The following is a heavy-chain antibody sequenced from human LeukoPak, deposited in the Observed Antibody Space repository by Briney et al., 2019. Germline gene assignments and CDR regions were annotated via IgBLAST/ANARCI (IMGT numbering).Heavy chain of an antibody. Sequence: PGGSLRLSCAAAGLTVSSNYMTWVRQAPGKGLEWVAVIWYDGNNKYYADSVKGRFTISRDNTKSTLYLQINSLRAEDTAVYYCARDISYCSSTSCYYYGMDVWGQGTTVTVSS. CDR1: GLTVSSNY. D-gene: IGHD2-2*01. CDR3: ARDISYCSSTSCYYYGMDV. V-gene: IGHV3-33*08. J-gene: IGHJ6*02. CDR2: IWYDGNNK.